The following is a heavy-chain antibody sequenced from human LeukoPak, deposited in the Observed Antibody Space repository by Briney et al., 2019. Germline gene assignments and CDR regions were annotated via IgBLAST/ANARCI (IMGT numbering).Heavy chain of an antibody. CDR2: VYPADSDT. J-gene: IGHJ4*02. CDR3: ARGNPATGHIDY. V-gene: IGHV5-51*01. D-gene: IGHD6-13*01. Sequence: GESLKISCKGFRYSFTNYWIGWVRQMPGKGLEWMGIVYPADSDTRYSPSFQGQVTMSVDGSISTAYLQWSSLTASDTALYYCARGNPATGHIDYWGQGTLVTVSS. CDR1: RYSFTNYW.